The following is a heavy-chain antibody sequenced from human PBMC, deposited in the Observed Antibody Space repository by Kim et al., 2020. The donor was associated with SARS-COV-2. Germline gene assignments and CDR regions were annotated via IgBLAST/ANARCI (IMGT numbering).Heavy chain of an antibody. J-gene: IGHJ4*02. V-gene: IGHV3-74*01. D-gene: IGHD1-26*01. CDR1: GFIFRSFW. Sequence: GGSLRLSCEASGFIFRSFWMHWVRQVPGEGLVWVARISDDGRTTDYAASVKGRFAISRDDARNTLFLQMNSLRGDDTAVYYCGRDLSGMSDYWGQGTLVT. CDR3: GRDLSGMSDY. CDR2: ISDDGRTT.